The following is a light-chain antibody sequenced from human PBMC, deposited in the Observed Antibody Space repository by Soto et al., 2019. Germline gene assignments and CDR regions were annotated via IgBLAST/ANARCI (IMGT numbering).Light chain of an antibody. CDR1: SSDIGNYNY. CDR2: EVN. CDR3: SSYTSSTTLV. V-gene: IGLV2-14*01. Sequence: QSVLTQPASVSGSPGQSITIPCTGTSSDIGNYNYVSWYQQHPGKAPKLMIYEVNNRPSGVSNRFSGSKSANTASLTISGLEAEDEADYYCSSYTSSTTLVFATGTKGTVL. J-gene: IGLJ1*01.